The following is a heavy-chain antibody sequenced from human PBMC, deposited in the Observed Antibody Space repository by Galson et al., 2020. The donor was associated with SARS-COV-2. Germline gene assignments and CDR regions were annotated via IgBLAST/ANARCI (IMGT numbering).Heavy chain of an antibody. D-gene: IGHD3-16*01. CDR1: GFNFKTSG. V-gene: IGHV3-30*18. J-gene: IGHJ4*02. CDR3: ANQGGSYGWGDY. Sequence: TGGSLRLSCAASGFNFKTSGMQWVRQAPGKELEWLALISPDGSKSYYADVVEGRFTISRDNSKNTLFLQVDSLRVEDTAVYYCANQGGSYGWGDYWGQGVLVTVSS. CDR2: ISPDGSKS.